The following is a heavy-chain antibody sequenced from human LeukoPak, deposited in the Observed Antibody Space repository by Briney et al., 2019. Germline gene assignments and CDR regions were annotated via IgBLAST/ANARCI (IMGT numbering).Heavy chain of an antibody. Sequence: SETLSLTCTVSGGSLSSSLYYWGWIRQPPGKGLEWIGSIHYRGSTYYNPSLKSRVTISVDTSKNQFSLKLSSVTAADTAVYYCARGVREYYGSGSSWWFDPWGQGTLVTVSS. V-gene: IGHV4-39*07. CDR3: ARGVREYYGSGSSWWFDP. J-gene: IGHJ5*02. CDR1: GGSLSSSLYY. CDR2: IHYRGST. D-gene: IGHD3-10*01.